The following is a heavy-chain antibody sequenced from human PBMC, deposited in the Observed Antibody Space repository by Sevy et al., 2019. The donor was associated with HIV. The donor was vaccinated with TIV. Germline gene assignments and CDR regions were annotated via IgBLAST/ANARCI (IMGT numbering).Heavy chain of an antibody. V-gene: IGHV3-30-3*01. CDR2: ISYDGSNK. CDR1: GFTFSSYA. Sequence: GGSLRLSCAASGFTFSSYAMHWVRQAPGKGLEWVAVISYDGSNKYYADSVKGRFTISRYNSKNTLYLQMNSLRAEDTAEYYCARGSPIFGVRAYYYGMDVWGQGTTVTVSS. CDR3: ARGSPIFGVRAYYYGMDV. J-gene: IGHJ6*02. D-gene: IGHD3-3*02.